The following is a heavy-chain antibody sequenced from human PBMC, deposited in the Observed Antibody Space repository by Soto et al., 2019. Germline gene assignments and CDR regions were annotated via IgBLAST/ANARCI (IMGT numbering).Heavy chain of an antibody. CDR3: AKRGAGHYFDY. Sequence: VQLLEFGGGLVQPGGSLRLSCAASGFTFSNYGMSWVRQAPGKGLEWVSVISGSGDSTYYSDSVKGRFTISRDNSKNTLYLQMNSLRAEDTAVYYCAKRGAGHYFDYWGQGTLVTVSS. J-gene: IGHJ4*02. CDR1: GFTFSNYG. V-gene: IGHV3-23*01. CDR2: ISGSGDST. D-gene: IGHD6-19*01.